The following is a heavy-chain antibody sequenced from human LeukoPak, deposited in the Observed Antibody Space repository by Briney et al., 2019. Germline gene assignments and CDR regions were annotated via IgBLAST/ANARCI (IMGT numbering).Heavy chain of an antibody. Sequence: SETLSLTCTVPGGSISSYYWSWIRQPPGKGLEWIGSIYYSGSTYYNPSLKSRVTISVDTSKDQFSLKLSSVAAADTAVYYCASGYGDFSEAFDIWGQGTMVTVSS. CDR3: ASGYGDFSEAFDI. V-gene: IGHV4-39*07. D-gene: IGHD4-17*01. J-gene: IGHJ3*02. CDR1: GGSISSYY. CDR2: IYYSGST.